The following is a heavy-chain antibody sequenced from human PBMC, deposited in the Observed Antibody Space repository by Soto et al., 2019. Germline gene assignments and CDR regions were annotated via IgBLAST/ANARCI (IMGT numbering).Heavy chain of an antibody. V-gene: IGHV1-8*01. Sequence: EASVQVCCKASGYSFTNNDVTWVRQATGQGLEWMGWMNPGSGDTGYAQKFQGRVTMTRDISIATAYMELSSLRSDDTAIYYCARMATFGSLNWFDPWGQGNLVTVSS. CDR2: MNPGSGDT. CDR3: ARMATFGSLNWFDP. CDR1: GYSFTNND. D-gene: IGHD3-16*01. J-gene: IGHJ5*02.